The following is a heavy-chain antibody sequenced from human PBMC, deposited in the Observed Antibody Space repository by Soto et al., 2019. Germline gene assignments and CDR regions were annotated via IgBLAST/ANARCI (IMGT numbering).Heavy chain of an antibody. J-gene: IGHJ4*02. D-gene: IGHD5-12*01. V-gene: IGHV1-24*01. CDR1: GFTLTELS. Sequence: QVQVVQSGAEVKKPGASVKVSCKVSGFTLTELSIHWVRQAPVKGLEWMGGFDPEDGETIYAQKFQGRVTMTEDTSTDTAYMDLSSLRSEDTAVYYCAATYTVATITIDYWGQGTLVTVSS. CDR3: AATYTVATITIDY. CDR2: FDPEDGET.